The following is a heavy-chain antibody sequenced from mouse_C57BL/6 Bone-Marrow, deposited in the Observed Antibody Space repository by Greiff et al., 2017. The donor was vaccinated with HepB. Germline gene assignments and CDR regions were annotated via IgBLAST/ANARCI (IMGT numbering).Heavy chain of an antibody. CDR3: TKRSNYGWFAY. Sequence: QVQLQQSGAELVRPGASVKLSCKASGYTFTDYYINWVKQRPGQGLEWIARIYPGSGNTYYNEKFKGKATLTAEKSSSTAYIQLSSLTSEDSAVYFCTKRSNYGWFAYWGQGTLVTVSA. D-gene: IGHD2-5*01. J-gene: IGHJ3*01. V-gene: IGHV1-76*01. CDR2: IYPGSGNT. CDR1: GYTFTDYY.